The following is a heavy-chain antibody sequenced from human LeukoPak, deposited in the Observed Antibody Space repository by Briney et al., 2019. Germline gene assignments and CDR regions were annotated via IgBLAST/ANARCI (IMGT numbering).Heavy chain of an antibody. CDR3: ARGGGGVYYYYMDV. CDR2: INPNSGGT. Sequence: GASVKVSCKASGYTFTGYYMHWVRHAPGQGLEWMGWINPNSGGTNYAQRFQGRVTMTRDTSISTAYMELSRLRSDDTAVYYCARGGGGVYYYYMDVWGKGTTVTVSS. CDR1: GYTFTGYY. V-gene: IGHV1-2*02. J-gene: IGHJ6*03. D-gene: IGHD3-16*01.